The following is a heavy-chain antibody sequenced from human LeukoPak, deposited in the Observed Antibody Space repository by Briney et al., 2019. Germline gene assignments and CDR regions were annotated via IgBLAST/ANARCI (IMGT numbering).Heavy chain of an antibody. CDR1: GFTFSNYA. J-gene: IGHJ4*02. CDR3: AKDCRYCSSTSCYGDFDY. V-gene: IGHV3-23*01. D-gene: IGHD2-2*01. Sequence: QPGGSLRLSCAASGFTFSNYAMNWVRQAPGKGLEWVSGVSGSGGSTYYADSVKGRFTISRDNSKNTLYLQMDSLRAEDTAVYYCAKDCRYCSSTSCYGDFDYWGQGTLATVSS. CDR2: VSGSGGST.